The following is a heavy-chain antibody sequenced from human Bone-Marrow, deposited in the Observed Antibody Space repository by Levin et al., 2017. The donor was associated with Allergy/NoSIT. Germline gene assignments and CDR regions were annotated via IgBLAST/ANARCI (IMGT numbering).Heavy chain of an antibody. CDR3: ASDGVGTAAGTP. Sequence: LSLTCAAPGFTVSRNYMSWVRQAPGKGLEWVSLIYSGGDTQYADSVKGRFTISRDNSKNTLYLQMNSLRADDTAVYYCASDGVGTAAGTPWGQGTLVTVSS. D-gene: IGHD6-13*01. V-gene: IGHV3-66*01. J-gene: IGHJ4*02. CDR2: IYSGGDT. CDR1: GFTVSRNY.